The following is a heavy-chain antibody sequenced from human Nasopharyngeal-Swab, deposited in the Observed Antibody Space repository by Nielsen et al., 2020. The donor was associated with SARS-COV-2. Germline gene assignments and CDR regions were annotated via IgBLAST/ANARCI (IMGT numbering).Heavy chain of an antibody. CDR2: ISSSSSYI. CDR1: GFTFSSYS. J-gene: IGHJ4*02. V-gene: IGHV3-21*01. CDR3: AREGDYYDSSGYLFDY. Sequence: GVLKISCAASGFTFSSYSMNWVRQAPGKGLEWVSSISSSSSYIYYADSVKGRFTISRDNAKNSLYLQMNSLRAEDTAVYYCAREGDYYDSSGYLFDYWGQGTLVTVSS. D-gene: IGHD3-22*01.